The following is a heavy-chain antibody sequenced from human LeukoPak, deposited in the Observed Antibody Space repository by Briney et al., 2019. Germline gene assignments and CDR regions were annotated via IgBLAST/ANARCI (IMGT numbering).Heavy chain of an antibody. Sequence: ASVKVSCKASGYTFTGYYMHWVRQAPGQGLQWMGWINPNSGGTNYAQKFQGRVTMTRDTSISTAYMGLSRLRSDDTAVYYCARVRGSRYDIFTGYYDFDPWGQGTLVTVSS. D-gene: IGHD3-9*01. CDR1: GYTFTGYY. CDR3: ARVRGSRYDIFTGYYDFDP. V-gene: IGHV1-2*02. CDR2: INPNSGGT. J-gene: IGHJ5*02.